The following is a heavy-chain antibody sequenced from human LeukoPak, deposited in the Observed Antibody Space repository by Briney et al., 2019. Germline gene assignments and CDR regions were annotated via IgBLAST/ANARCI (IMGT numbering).Heavy chain of an antibody. V-gene: IGHV3-7*01. Sequence: GGSLRLSRVASRVSFNSYWMSCGREAPGKGLEGVDNIKQDGSEKSYVGFVKGRFNISRDNAKNSLYLQMNSLRAADTAIYFCAKGAWNFDLWGRGTLVSVSS. CDR2: IKQDGSEK. CDR3: AKGAWNFDL. CDR1: RVSFNSYW. J-gene: IGHJ2*01.